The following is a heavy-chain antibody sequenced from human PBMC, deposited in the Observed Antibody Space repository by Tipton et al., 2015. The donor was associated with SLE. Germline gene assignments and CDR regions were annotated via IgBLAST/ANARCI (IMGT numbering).Heavy chain of an antibody. J-gene: IGHJ3*02. V-gene: IGHV4-4*09. CDR1: GGSFSGYY. CDR3: AREGGSGWYRFFDI. Sequence: TLSLTCAVYGGSFSGYYWSWIRQPAGKGLEWIGYIYTSGSTNYNPSLKSRVTISVDTSKNQFSLKLSSVTAADTAVYYCAREGGSGWYRFFDIWGQGTMVTVSS. CDR2: IYTSGST. D-gene: IGHD6-19*01.